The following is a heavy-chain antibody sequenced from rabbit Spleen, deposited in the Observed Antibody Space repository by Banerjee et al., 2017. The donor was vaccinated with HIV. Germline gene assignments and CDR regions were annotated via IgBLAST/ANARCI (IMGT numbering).Heavy chain of an antibody. D-gene: IGHD1-1*01. J-gene: IGHJ6*01. Sequence: EESGGDLVKPEGSLTLTCTASGFSFSGNYWISWVRQAPGKGLEWIACIATGSSGFTYFATWAKGRFTCSKTSSTAVTLQMTRLTAADTATYFCARDTSSSFSSYGMDLWGPGTLVTVS. CDR2: IATGSSGFT. V-gene: IGHV1S45*01. CDR3: ARDTSSSFSSYGMDL. CDR1: GFSFSGNYW.